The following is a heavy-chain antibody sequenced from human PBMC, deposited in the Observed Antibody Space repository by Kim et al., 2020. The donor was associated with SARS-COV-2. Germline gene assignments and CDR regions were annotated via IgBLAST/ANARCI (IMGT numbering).Heavy chain of an antibody. J-gene: IGHJ4*02. V-gene: IGHV4-34*01. Sequence: SETLSLTCAVYGGSFSGYYWSWIRQPPGKGLEWIGEINHSGSTNYNPSLKSRVTISVDTSKNQFSLKLSSVTAADTAVYYCARGKLGSGWYGVDYWGQGTLVTVSS. D-gene: IGHD6-19*01. CDR3: ARGKLGSGWYGVDY. CDR2: INHSGST. CDR1: GGSFSGYY.